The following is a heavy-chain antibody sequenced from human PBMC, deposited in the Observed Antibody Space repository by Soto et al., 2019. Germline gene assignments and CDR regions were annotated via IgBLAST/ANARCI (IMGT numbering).Heavy chain of an antibody. Sequence: SETLSLTCAVYGGSFSGYYWSWIRQPPGKGLEWIGYIYHSGSTNYNPSLKSRVTISVDTSKSQFSLNLSSVTAADMAVYYCARWVEVSLDYFDSWGQGTPVTVSS. V-gene: IGHV4-34*11. J-gene: IGHJ4*02. CDR3: ARWVEVSLDYFDS. CDR1: GGSFSGYY. CDR2: IYHSGST. D-gene: IGHD2-15*01.